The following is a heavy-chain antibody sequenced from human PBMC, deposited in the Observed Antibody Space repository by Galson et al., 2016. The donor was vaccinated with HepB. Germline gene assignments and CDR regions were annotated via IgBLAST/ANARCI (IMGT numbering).Heavy chain of an antibody. D-gene: IGHD1-26*01. J-gene: IGHJ3*02. CDR3: AHTYSGSYYYAFDI. Sequence: ETLSLTCTVSGASISGYYWSWVRQPPGKGLEPIGYIDDSGYTNYNPSLKSRVTISVDASKNQVVLTMTNMNPVDTATYYCAHTYSGSYYYAFDIWGQGTMVTVSS. CDR1: GASISGYY. CDR2: IDDSGYT. V-gene: IGHV4-59*13.